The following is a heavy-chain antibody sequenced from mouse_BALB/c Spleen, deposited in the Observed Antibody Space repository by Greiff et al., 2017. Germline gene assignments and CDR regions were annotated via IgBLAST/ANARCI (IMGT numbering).Heavy chain of an antibody. CDR2: ISSGGSYT. Sequence: EVHLVESGGGLVKPGGSLKLSCAASGFTFSSYTMSWVRQTPEKRLEWVATISSGGSYTYYPDSVKGRFTISRDNAKNTLYLQMSSLKSEDTAMYYCTRAGNQYYFDYWGQGTTLTVSS. D-gene: IGHD2-1*01. V-gene: IGHV5-6-4*01. CDR1: GFTFSSYT. J-gene: IGHJ2*01. CDR3: TRAGNQYYFDY.